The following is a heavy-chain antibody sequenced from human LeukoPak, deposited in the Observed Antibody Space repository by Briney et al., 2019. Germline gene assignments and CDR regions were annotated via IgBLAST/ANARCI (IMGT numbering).Heavy chain of an antibody. CDR1: GFTFSNYA. D-gene: IGHD6-19*01. Sequence: SLRLSCAASGFTFSNYAMHWVRQAPGKGLEWVAFISFDGSDKYYADSVKGRFTISRDNSKNTLYLQMNSLRAEDTAVYYCARDQPGTYTLSSTWGQGTLVTVSS. J-gene: IGHJ5*02. CDR3: ARDQPGTYTLSST. CDR2: ISFDGSDK. V-gene: IGHV3-30-3*01.